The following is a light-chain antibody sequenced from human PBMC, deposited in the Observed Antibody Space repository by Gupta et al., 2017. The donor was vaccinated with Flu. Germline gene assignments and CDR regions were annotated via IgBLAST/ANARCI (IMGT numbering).Light chain of an antibody. Sequence: QSALTQPASVSGSPGQSITISCIGTSSDIGGYNYVSWYQQHPGKAPKLMIFDVNHRPSGVSSRFSGSKSVDTASLTISGLQAEDEAEYYCSSYASSGSLLFGGGTKLTVL. CDR2: DVN. V-gene: IGLV2-14*03. CDR1: SSDIGGYNY. J-gene: IGLJ3*02. CDR3: SSYASSGSLL.